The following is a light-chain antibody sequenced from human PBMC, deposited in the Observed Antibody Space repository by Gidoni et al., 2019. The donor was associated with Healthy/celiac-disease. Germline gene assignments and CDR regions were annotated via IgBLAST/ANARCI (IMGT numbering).Light chain of an antibody. Sequence: IQMTQSPSTLSASVGDRVTITRRASKSISSRLAWYQQKPGKAPKLLIHKASSLESGVPSRFSGSGSGTEFTLTISSLQPDDFATYYCQQYNSYWTFGQGTKVEIK. CDR1: KSISSR. J-gene: IGKJ1*01. V-gene: IGKV1-5*03. CDR3: QQYNSYWT. CDR2: KAS.